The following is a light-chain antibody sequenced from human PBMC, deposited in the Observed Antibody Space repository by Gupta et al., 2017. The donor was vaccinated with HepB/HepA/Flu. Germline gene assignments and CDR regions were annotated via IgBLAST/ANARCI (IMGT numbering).Light chain of an antibody. V-gene: IGKV1-5*03. J-gene: IGKJ1*01. Sequence: DIQLTQFPSTLSASVGDRVTITCRASQSISSWLAWYQQKPGKAPKLLIYKASSLESGVPSRFSGSGSGTEFTLTISSLQPDDFATYYCQQSWTFGQGTKVEIK. CDR3: QQSWT. CDR2: KAS. CDR1: QSISSW.